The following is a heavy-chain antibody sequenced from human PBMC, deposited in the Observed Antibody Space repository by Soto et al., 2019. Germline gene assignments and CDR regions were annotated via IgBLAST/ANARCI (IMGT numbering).Heavy chain of an antibody. V-gene: IGHV2-5*02. CDR1: GFSLSTSGVG. CDR3: AHRPNCWSTSCFYFDY. CDR2: VYWDDEK. J-gene: IGHJ4*02. D-gene: IGHD2-2*01. Sequence: SGPTLVNPTQTLTLTCTFSGFSLSTSGVGVGWIRQPPGKALEWLALVYWDDEKRYSPSLKSSLTITKDTSKNQVVLTVTNMDPVDTATYYCAHRPNCWSTSCFYFDYWGQGILVTVSS.